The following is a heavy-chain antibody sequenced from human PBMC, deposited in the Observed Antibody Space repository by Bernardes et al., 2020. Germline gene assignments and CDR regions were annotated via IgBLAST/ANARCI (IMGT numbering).Heavy chain of an antibody. CDR1: GGSINNYH. V-gene: IGHV4-59*01. J-gene: IGHJ3*02. Sequence: SETLSLTCTVSGGSINNYHWSWIRQPPGKGLEWIGYIYNSGSTNYNPSLKSRVTISVDTSQNQVSLKVSSVTAADTAVYYCARDRAERSGYSAFDIWGQGTMVTVSS. D-gene: IGHD3-22*01. CDR3: ARDRAERSGYSAFDI. CDR2: IYNSGST.